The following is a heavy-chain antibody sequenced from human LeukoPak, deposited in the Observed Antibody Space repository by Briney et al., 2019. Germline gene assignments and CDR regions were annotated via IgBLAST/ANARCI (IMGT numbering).Heavy chain of an antibody. CDR3: ARLPQDYYYHGMDV. J-gene: IGHJ6*02. Sequence: PGESLKISCQGSGYDFATYWIGWVRQMPGKGLEWMGRIYPGDSDTKYSPSFQSQVTISADKSIGSAYLQWSSLKSSDTAMYYCARLPQDYYYHGMDVWGQGTTVSVS. CDR1: GYDFATYW. V-gene: IGHV5-51*01. CDR2: IYPGDSDT.